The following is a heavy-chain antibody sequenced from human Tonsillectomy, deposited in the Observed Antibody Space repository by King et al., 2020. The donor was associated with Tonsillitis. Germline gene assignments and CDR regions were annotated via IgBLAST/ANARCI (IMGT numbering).Heavy chain of an antibody. V-gene: IGHV3-30*19. CDR2: ITYDVSNK. J-gene: IGHJ4*02. CDR3: ARDAGSYAIDY. D-gene: IGHD3-16*01. Sequence: VQLVESGGGVVQPGGSLRLSCAASGFTFSHHGMHWVRQAPGRGLEWVAHITYDVSNKYYADSVKGRFTISRDNSKNTLDLQMNSLRAEDTAVYYCARDAGSYAIDYWGQGTLVTVSS. CDR1: GFTFSHHG.